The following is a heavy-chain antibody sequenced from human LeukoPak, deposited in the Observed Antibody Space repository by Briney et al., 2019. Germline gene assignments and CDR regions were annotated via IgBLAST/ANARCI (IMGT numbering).Heavy chain of an antibody. CDR2: IYYAGST. CDR3: ARLAYSGDYVNY. Sequence: PSETLSLTCTVSGGSFSSNGYYWGWIRQPPGKGLEWIGSIYYAGSTYYNPSLKSRVTLYVDTSKNQFSLNLNSVTAADTAVYYCARLAYSGDYVNYWGQGTLVTVSS. V-gene: IGHV4-39*01. J-gene: IGHJ4*02. CDR1: GGSFSSNGYY. D-gene: IGHD4-17*01.